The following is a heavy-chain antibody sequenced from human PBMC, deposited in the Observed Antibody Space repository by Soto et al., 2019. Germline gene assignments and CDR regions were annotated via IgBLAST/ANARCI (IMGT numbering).Heavy chain of an antibody. J-gene: IGHJ4*02. CDR1: GGSISSGDYY. CDR3: ASRRGYSGYDYAAIHY. Sequence: SENLFLTCTVSGGSISSGDYYWSWIRQPPRKGLEWIGYIYYSGSTCYNPSLKSRVTISVDTSKNQFSLKLSSVTAADTAVYYCASRRGYSGYDYAAIHYWGQGTLVTVSS. V-gene: IGHV4-30-4*01. D-gene: IGHD5-12*01. CDR2: IYYSGST.